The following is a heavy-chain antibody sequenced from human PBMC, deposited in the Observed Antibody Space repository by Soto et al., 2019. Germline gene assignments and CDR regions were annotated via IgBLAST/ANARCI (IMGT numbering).Heavy chain of an antibody. D-gene: IGHD1-26*01. CDR1: GYSIINGYY. CDR3: ARGVGSSPPRY. J-gene: IGHJ4*02. CDR2: IYDSGSP. V-gene: IGHV4-38-2*01. Sequence: TLSLTCAVSGYSIINGYYCGWIRQPPGKGLEWIGTIYDSGSPYYNPSLRSRVIISADTSKNQISLKLTSATAADTAVYYCARGVGSSPPRYWGRGTLVTVSS.